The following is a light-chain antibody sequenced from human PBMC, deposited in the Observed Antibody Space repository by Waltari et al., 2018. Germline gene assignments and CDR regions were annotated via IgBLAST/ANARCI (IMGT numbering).Light chain of an antibody. Sequence: SYELTQPLSVSVALGQTARITCGGNHIGRKDVHWYQPKPGQAPVLVNRPSGIRGRFSRSNSGNTATLTISRAQAGDEADYYCQVYDSNTWVFGGGTKLTVL. CDR3: QVYDSNTWV. CDR1: HIGRKD. V-gene: IGLV3-9*01. J-gene: IGLJ3*02.